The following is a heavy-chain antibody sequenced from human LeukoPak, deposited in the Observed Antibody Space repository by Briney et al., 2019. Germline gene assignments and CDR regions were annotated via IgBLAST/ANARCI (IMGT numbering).Heavy chain of an antibody. CDR2: IIPIFGTA. D-gene: IGHD3-10*01. Sequence: GASVKVSCKASGGTFSSYAISWVRQAPGQGLEWMGRIIPIFGTANYAQEFQGRVTITTDESTSTAYMELSSLRSEDTAVYYCARGRVITMVRGVIITSGFDYWGQGTLVTVSS. V-gene: IGHV1-69*05. J-gene: IGHJ4*02. CDR1: GGTFSSYA. CDR3: ARGRVITMVRGVIITSGFDY.